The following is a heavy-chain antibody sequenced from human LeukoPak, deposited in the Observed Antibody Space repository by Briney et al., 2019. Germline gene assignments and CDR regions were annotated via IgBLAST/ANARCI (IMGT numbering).Heavy chain of an antibody. V-gene: IGHV4-30-4*01. CDR2: IYYSGST. D-gene: IGHD2-2*01. CDR1: GGSISSGDYY. CDR3: ARGIVVVPAATPGYYFDY. J-gene: IGHJ4*02. Sequence: SQTLSLTCTVSGGSISSGDYYWSWIRQPPGKGLEWIGYIYYSGSTYYNPPLKSRVTISVDTSKNQFSLKLSSVTAADTAVYYCARGIVVVPAATPGYYFDYWGQGTLVTVSS.